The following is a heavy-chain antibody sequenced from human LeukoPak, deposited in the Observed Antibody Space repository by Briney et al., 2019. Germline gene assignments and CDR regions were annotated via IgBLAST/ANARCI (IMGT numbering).Heavy chain of an antibody. CDR2: IRYDGSNK. CDR3: AKGGGPASSHAFDI. J-gene: IGHJ3*02. D-gene: IGHD2-2*01. V-gene: IGHV3-30*02. CDR1: GFTFSSYG. Sequence: GGSLRLSCAASGFTFSSYGMHWVGQAPGRGLEWVAFIRYDGSNKYYADSVKGRFTISRDNSRNTLYLQMNTLRAEDTAVYYCAKGGGPASSHAFDIWGQGAMVTVSS.